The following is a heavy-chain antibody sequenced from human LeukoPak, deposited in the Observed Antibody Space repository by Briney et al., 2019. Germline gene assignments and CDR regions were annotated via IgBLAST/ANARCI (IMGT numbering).Heavy chain of an antibody. CDR1: GGSISSYY. V-gene: IGHV4-59*01. CDR3: ARWGSGYYFFDY. CDR2: IYYSGST. Sequence: SETLSLTCTVSGGSISSYYWSWIRQPPGMGLEWIGYIYYSGSTNYNPSLKSRVTISVDTSKNQFSLKLSSVTAADTAVYYCARWGSGYYFFDYWGQGTLVTVSS. J-gene: IGHJ4*02. D-gene: IGHD3-22*01.